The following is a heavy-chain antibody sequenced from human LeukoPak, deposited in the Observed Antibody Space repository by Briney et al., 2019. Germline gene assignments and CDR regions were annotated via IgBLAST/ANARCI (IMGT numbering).Heavy chain of an antibody. CDR3: ARGEIPRDSSGYYYY. V-gene: IGHV4-59*08. D-gene: IGHD3-22*01. J-gene: IGHJ4*02. Sequence: SETLSLTCTVSGGSISSYYWSWIRQPPGKGLEWIGYIYYSGGTNYNPSLKSRVTISVDTSENQFSLKLSSVTAADTAAYYCARGEIPRDSSGYYYYWGQGTLVTVSS. CDR2: IYYSGGT. CDR1: GGSISSYY.